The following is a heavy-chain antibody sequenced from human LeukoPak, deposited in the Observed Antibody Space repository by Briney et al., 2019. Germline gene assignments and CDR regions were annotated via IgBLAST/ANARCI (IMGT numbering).Heavy chain of an antibody. J-gene: IGHJ4*02. D-gene: IGHD2-2*01. CDR2: ISYDGRNI. V-gene: IGHV3-30*18. CDR1: GFTFNNYG. Sequence: GGSLRLSCAASGFTFNNYGMHWVRQAPGKGLEWVAVISYDGRNIHYPDSVKGRFTISRDISTDTLWLQMDSLRTEDTAVYYCAKGPLRGTAAATDYWGQGTLVTVSS. CDR3: AKGPLRGTAAATDY.